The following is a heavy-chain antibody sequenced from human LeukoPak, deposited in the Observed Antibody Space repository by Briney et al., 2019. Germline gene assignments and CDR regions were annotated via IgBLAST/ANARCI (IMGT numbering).Heavy chain of an antibody. CDR3: ARWMTTVITPDQ. V-gene: IGHV1-2*02. Sequence: ASVKVSCKASGYTFNGYYLHWVRPAPGQGLEWMGWINPNSGGTNYAQKFQGRVTMTRDTSISTAYMELSRLRSDDTAVYYCARWMTTVITPDQWGRGTLVTVSS. CDR2: INPNSGGT. J-gene: IGHJ4*02. D-gene: IGHD4-11*01. CDR1: GYTFNGYY.